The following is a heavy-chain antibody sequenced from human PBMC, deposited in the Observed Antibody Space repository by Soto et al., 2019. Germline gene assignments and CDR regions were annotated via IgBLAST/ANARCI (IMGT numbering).Heavy chain of an antibody. J-gene: IGHJ6*02. Sequence: GESLKISCKGSGYSFTSYWSSWGRHMPGKGLEWMGRIDPSDSYTNFSPSFQVHVTISAYKSFSTAYLQWGSLKASDTAMYYGAIRRDNCSSTSWYGERENYSGMCGRGQRNPVTVTS. CDR3: AIRRDNCSSTSWYGERENYSGMCG. CDR1: GYSFTSYW. V-gene: IGHV5-10-1*01. D-gene: IGHD2-2*01. CDR2: IDPSDSYT.